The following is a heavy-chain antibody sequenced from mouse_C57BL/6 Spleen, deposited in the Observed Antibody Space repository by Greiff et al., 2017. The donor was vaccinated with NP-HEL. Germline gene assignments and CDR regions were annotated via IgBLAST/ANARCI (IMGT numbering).Heavy chain of an antibody. V-gene: IGHV5-4*01. D-gene: IGHD2-5*01. CDR2: ISDGGSYT. Sequence: EVMLVESGGGLVKPGGSLKLSCAASGFTFSSYAMSWVRQTPEKRLEWVATISDGGSYTYYPDNVKGRFTISRDNAKNNLYLQMSHLKSEDTAMYYCARDGLYYSNYPAWFAYWGQGTLVTVSA. J-gene: IGHJ3*01. CDR3: ARDGLYYSNYPAWFAY. CDR1: GFTFSSYA.